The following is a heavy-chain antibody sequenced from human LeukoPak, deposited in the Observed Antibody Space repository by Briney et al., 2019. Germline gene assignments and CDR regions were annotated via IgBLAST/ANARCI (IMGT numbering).Heavy chain of an antibody. CDR1: GGSFSGYY. D-gene: IGHD5-18*01. Sequence: PSETLSLTCAVYGGSFSGYYWSWIRQPPGKGLEWIGEINHSGSTNYNPSLKSRVTISVDTSKNQFSLKLSSVTAADTAVYYCARCVLGYSYGMRHSATTLNYFDYWGQGTLVTVSS. CDR2: INHSGST. J-gene: IGHJ4*02. V-gene: IGHV4-34*01. CDR3: ARCVLGYSYGMRHSATTLNYFDY.